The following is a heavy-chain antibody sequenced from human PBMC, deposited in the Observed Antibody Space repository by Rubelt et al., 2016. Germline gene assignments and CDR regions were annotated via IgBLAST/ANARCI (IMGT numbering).Heavy chain of an antibody. CDR1: GFTFSISG. Sequence: QVQLLESGGGVVQPGRSLRLSCAVSGFTFSISGTHWVRQAPGLGLEWVAVITYDGTDDYYAGSVKGRFTVSRDNSKNTLYLQMNSLRAEDTAVYYCASGGSFFDHWGQGTLVTVSS. J-gene: IGHJ4*02. V-gene: IGHV3-30*03. D-gene: IGHD3-10*01. CDR3: ASGGSFFDH. CDR2: ITYDGTDD.